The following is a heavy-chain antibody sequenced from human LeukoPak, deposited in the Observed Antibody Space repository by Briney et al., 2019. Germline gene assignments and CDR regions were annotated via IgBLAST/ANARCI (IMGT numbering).Heavy chain of an antibody. Sequence: SETLSLTCTVSGGSISSYCWSWIRQPPGKGLEWIGYIYYSGSTNYNPSLKSRVTISVDTSKNQFSLKLSSVTAADTAVYYCARAVPGYYDSSGYHLFDYWGQGTLVTVSS. CDR1: GGSISSYC. D-gene: IGHD3-22*01. J-gene: IGHJ4*02. CDR2: IYYSGST. CDR3: ARAVPGYYDSSGYHLFDY. V-gene: IGHV4-59*01.